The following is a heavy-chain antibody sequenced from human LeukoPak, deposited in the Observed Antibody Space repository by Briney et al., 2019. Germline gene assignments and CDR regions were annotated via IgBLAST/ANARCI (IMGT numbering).Heavy chain of an antibody. CDR1: GGTFSNYA. CDR3: ARDRDIWQQLLDY. D-gene: IGHD6-13*01. Sequence: ASVKVSCKASGGTFSNYAISWVRQAPGQGLEWMGRIIPILGIANYAQKFQGRVTITADKSTSTASMELSSLRSEDTAVYYCARDRDIWQQLLDYWGQGTLVTVSS. V-gene: IGHV1-69*04. CDR2: IIPILGIA. J-gene: IGHJ4*02.